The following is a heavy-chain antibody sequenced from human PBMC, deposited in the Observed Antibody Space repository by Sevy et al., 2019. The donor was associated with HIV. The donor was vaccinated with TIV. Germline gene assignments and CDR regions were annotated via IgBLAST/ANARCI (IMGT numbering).Heavy chain of an antibody. Sequence: ASVKVSCKASGGTFSSYAISWVRQAPGQGLEWMGGIIPIFGTANYAQRFQGRVTITADESTSPAYMELSSLRSEDTAVYYCARYKVRAAAGRESDAFDIWGQGTMVTVSS. CDR1: GGTFSSYA. D-gene: IGHD6-13*01. CDR3: ARYKVRAAAGRESDAFDI. CDR2: IIPIFGTA. V-gene: IGHV1-69*13. J-gene: IGHJ3*02.